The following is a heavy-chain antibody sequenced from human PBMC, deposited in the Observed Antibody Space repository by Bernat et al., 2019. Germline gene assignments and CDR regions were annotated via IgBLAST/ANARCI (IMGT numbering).Heavy chain of an antibody. CDR1: GFTFSSYG. Sequence: QVQLVESGGGVVQPGRSLRLSCAASGFTFSSYGMHWVRQAPGKGLEWVAVIWYDGSNKYYADSVKGRFTISRENSKNTLYLQMNSLRAEDTAVYYCAREYRHYYYGMDVWGQGTTVTVAS. J-gene: IGHJ6*02. D-gene: IGHD2-2*02. V-gene: IGHV3-33*01. CDR2: IWYDGSNK. CDR3: AREYRHYYYGMDV.